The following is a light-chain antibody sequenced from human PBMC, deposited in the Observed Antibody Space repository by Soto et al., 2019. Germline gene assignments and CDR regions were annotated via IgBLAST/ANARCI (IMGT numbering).Light chain of an antibody. J-gene: IGKJ4*01. CDR3: QQRSNWPLT. Sequence: EIVLTQSPATLSLSPGERATLSCRASQGVSSYLAWYQQKPGHAPRLLIYDASNRATGIPARFSGSGSGTDFTLTIKSLETEDFAVYYCQQRSNWPLTFGGGTKVEIK. V-gene: IGKV3-11*01. CDR1: QGVSSY. CDR2: DAS.